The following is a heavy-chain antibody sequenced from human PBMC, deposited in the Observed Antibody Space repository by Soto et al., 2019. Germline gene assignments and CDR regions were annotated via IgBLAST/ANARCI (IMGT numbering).Heavy chain of an antibody. J-gene: IGHJ5*02. CDR2: IYYTWKT. CDR1: GDSLTSYY. Sequence: QVQLQESGPGLVKPSETLSLTCSVSGDSLTSYYWTWVRQPPGKGLEWIGCIYYTWKTNYNPSLKSRVTISMDLSKNQFSLELRSLTAADTAVYYCARIILTGYYGLEPWGQGTLVIVSA. V-gene: IGHV4-59*01. CDR3: ARIILTGYYGLEP. D-gene: IGHD3-9*01.